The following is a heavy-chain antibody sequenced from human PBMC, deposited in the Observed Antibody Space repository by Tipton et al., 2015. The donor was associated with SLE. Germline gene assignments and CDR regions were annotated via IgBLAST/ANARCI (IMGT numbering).Heavy chain of an antibody. D-gene: IGHD3-10*01. CDR3: ASSLLDYSGMDV. J-gene: IGHJ6*02. Sequence: SLRLSCAASGFTFSSYGMHWVRQAPGKGLEWVAVIWYDGSNKYYADSVKGRFTISRDNSKNTLYLQMNSLRAEDTAVYYCASSLLDYSGMDVWGQGTTVTVSS. CDR1: GFTFSSYG. V-gene: IGHV3-33*08. CDR2: IWYDGSNK.